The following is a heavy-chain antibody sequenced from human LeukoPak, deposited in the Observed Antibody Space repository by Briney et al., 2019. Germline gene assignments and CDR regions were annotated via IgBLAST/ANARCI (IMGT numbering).Heavy chain of an antibody. Sequence: ASVKVSCKASGYTFTGYDINWVRQATGQGLEWMGWMNPNSGNTGYAQKFQGRVTMTRNTSISTAYMELSSLRSEDTAVYYCARAPVVIRTNYYYYYMDVWGKGTTVTVSS. J-gene: IGHJ6*03. CDR3: ARAPVVIRTNYYYYYMDV. D-gene: IGHD3-22*01. CDR2: MNPNSGNT. CDR1: GYTFTGYD. V-gene: IGHV1-8*01.